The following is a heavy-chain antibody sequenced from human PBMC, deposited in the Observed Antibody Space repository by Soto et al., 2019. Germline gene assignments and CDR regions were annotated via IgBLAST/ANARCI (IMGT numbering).Heavy chain of an antibody. J-gene: IGHJ4*02. CDR2: ISSSSSYT. CDR1: GFTFSDYY. CDR3: AREFVGGFGGFDY. V-gene: IGHV3-11*06. D-gene: IGHD2-15*01. Sequence: GGSLRLSCAASGFTFSDYYMSWIRQAPGKGLEWVSYISSSSSYTNYADSVKGRFTISRDNAKNSLYLQMNSLRAEDTAVYYCAREFVGGFGGFDYWGQGTLVTVSS.